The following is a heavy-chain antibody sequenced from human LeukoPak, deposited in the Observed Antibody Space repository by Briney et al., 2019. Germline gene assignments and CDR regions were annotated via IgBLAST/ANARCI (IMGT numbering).Heavy chain of an antibody. D-gene: IGHD2-15*01. Sequence: KSSETLSLTCTVSHGSITTTGYYWGWIRQPPGKGLEWIGRILDGGSTYYNPSLKSRVTISLDTSRNQFSLRLNSVTAADTAVYFCARVDKHCSGEICYSGWFDPWGQGTLVTVSS. V-gene: IGHV4-39*07. CDR2: ILDGGST. CDR1: HGSITTTGYY. CDR3: ARVDKHCSGEICYSGWFDP. J-gene: IGHJ5*02.